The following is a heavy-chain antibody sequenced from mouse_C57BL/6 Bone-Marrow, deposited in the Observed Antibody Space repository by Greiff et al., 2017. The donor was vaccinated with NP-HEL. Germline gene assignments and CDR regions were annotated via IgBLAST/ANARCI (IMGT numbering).Heavy chain of an antibody. CDR2: ISDGGSYT. CDR1: GFTFSSYA. D-gene: IGHD2-12*01. J-gene: IGHJ2*01. V-gene: IGHV5-4*01. CDR3: ARDRATIVFDY. Sequence: EVQVVESGGGLVKPGGSLKLSCAASGFTFSSYAMSWVRQTPEKRLEWVATISDGGSYTYYPDNVKGRFTISRDNAKNNLYLQMSHLKSEDTAMYYCARDRATIVFDYWGQGTTLTVSS.